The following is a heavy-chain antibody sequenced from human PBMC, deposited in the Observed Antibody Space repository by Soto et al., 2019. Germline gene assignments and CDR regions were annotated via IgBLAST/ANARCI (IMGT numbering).Heavy chain of an antibody. CDR3: ATVCRFCSGSNSLY. CDR2: ISTGDSPI. CDR1: GFTFSNYA. V-gene: IGHV3-48*01. Sequence: EVQLVESGGALVQPGGSLRLSCAASGFTFSNYAMNWVRQAPGKGLEWVSYISTGDSPIYYADSVKGRFTISRDNAKKSLYPQMISLRAEDTAVYYCATVCRFCSGSNSLYWGRGTLVTVSS. J-gene: IGHJ4*02. D-gene: IGHD2-15*01.